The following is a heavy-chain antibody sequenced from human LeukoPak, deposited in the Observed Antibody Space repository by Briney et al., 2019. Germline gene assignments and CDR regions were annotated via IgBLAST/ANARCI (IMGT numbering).Heavy chain of an antibody. V-gene: IGHV3-64*01. CDR3: AREDGRWELHY. Sequence: PGGSLRLSCAASGFTFSSYATHWVRQAPGKGLEYVSAISSNGGGTYYANSVKGRSTISRDNSKNTLYLQMGSLRVEDMAVYYCAREDGRWELHYWGQGTLVTVSS. J-gene: IGHJ4*02. D-gene: IGHD1-26*01. CDR1: GFTFSSYA. CDR2: ISSNGGGT.